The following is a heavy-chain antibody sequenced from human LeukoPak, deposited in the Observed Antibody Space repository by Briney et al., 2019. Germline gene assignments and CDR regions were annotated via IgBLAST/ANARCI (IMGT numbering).Heavy chain of an antibody. V-gene: IGHV3-23*01. Sequence: GGSLRLSCAASGFIFSSYAMSWVRQAPGKGLEWISVISGSGGNTYYTDSVKGRFTISRDNSRNTLHLQMNSLRDEDTAVYYCAKSFSAGYSSGWYVAAYYFDYWGQGTLVTVSS. D-gene: IGHD6-19*01. CDR3: AKSFSAGYSSGWYVAAYYFDY. CDR2: ISGSGGNT. CDR1: GFIFSSYA. J-gene: IGHJ4*02.